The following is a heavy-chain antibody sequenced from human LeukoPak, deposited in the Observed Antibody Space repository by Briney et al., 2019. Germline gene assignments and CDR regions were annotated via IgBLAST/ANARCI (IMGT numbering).Heavy chain of an antibody. CDR1: GYTFTSYA. CDR2: INTNTGNP. J-gene: IGHJ4*02. CDR3: ARDGYYYDSSGYPDY. D-gene: IGHD3-22*01. V-gene: IGHV7-4-1*02. Sequence: ASVKVSCKASGYTFTSYAMNWVRQAPEQGLEWMGWINTNTGNPTYAQGFTGRFVFSLDTSVSTAYLQISSLKAEDTAVYYCARDGYYYDSSGYPDYWGQGTLVTVSS.